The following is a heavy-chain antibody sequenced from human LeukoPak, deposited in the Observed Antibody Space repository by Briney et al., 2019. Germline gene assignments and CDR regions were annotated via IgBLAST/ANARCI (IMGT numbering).Heavy chain of an antibody. V-gene: IGHV3-53*05. CDR2: IYSGGTT. CDR3: AREVFEKKSQLDYDFWSGYYPSPSYFDY. CDR1: GFTVSSNY. Sequence: PGGSLRLSCAASGFTVSSNYMNWVRQAPGRGLEWVSVIYSGGTTYYADSVKGRFTISRDNSKNTLYLQMNSLRAEDTAVYYCAREVFEKKSQLDYDFWSGYYPSPSYFDYWGQGTLVTVSS. J-gene: IGHJ4*02. D-gene: IGHD3-3*01.